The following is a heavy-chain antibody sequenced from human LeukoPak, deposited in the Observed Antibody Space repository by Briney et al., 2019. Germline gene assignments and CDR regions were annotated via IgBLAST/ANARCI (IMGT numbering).Heavy chain of an antibody. CDR3: AALDSGGTGTFDY. CDR2: ISSSSSYI. Sequence: GGSLRLSCAASGFTFSSYGMSWVRQAPGKGLEWVSSISSSSSYIYYADSVKGRFTISRDNAKNSLYLQMNSLRAEDTAVYYCAALDSGGTGTFDYWGQGTLVTVSS. D-gene: IGHD1-1*01. CDR1: GFTFSSYG. V-gene: IGHV3-21*01. J-gene: IGHJ4*02.